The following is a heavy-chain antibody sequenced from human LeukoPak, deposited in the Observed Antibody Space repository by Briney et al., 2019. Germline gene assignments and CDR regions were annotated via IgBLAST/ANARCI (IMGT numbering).Heavy chain of an antibody. D-gene: IGHD2-2*01. CDR1: GGSISSYY. V-gene: IGHV4-59*01. J-gene: IGHJ4*02. CDR3: AGAPARVGYCSSTSCSVVD. CDR2: IYYSGST. Sequence: PSETLSLTCTVSGGSISSYYWSWIRQPPGKGLEWIGYIYYSGSTNYNPSLKSRVTISVDTSKNQFSLKLSSVTAADTAVYYCAGAPARVGYCSSTSCSVVDWGQGTLVTVSS.